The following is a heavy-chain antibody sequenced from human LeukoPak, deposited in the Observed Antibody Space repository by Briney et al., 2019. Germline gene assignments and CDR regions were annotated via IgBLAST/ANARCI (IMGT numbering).Heavy chain of an antibody. V-gene: IGHV4-59*01. D-gene: IGHD2-2*01. CDR1: GGSTSSYY. Sequence: SETLSLTCSVSGGSTSSYYWSWIRQPPGKRLEWIGYIYYSGSTNYNPSLKSRITVSVDTSKNQFSLKLSSVTAADTAVYYCARGTSGRPYYFDYWGQGTLVTVSS. CDR2: IYYSGST. CDR3: ARGTSGRPYYFDY. J-gene: IGHJ4*02.